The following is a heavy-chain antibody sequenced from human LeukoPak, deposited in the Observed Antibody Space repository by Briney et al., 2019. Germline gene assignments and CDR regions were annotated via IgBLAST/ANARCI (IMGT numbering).Heavy chain of an antibody. D-gene: IGHD2-2*01. J-gene: IGHJ3*02. V-gene: IGHV3-23*01. CDR1: GFTFSSYA. CDR3: AKDDCSSTICYLNDAFDI. Sequence: PGGSLRLSCAASGFTFSSYAMSWVRQPPGKGLEWVSAISGSGGSTYYADSVKGRFTISRDNSKNTLYLQMDSLRADDTAVYYCAKDDCSSTICYLNDAFDIWGQGTMVTVSS. CDR2: ISGSGGST.